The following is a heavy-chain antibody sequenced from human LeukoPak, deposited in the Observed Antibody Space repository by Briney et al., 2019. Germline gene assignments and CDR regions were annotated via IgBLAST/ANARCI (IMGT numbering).Heavy chain of an antibody. J-gene: IGHJ6*03. D-gene: IGHD1-1*01. CDR2: VDHTGST. V-gene: IGHV4-59*01. CDR1: DYSITMYY. CDR3: ARGRVSSSTWYSTYYYYFYMDV. Sequence: PSETLSLTCSGYDYSITMYYWTWIRQPPAKGLEWIGYVDHTGSTNFNPSLNGRVSISRDTTNNLFSLRLRSVTAADTAVYFCARGRVSSSTWYSTYYYYFYMDVWGKGTTVTVSS.